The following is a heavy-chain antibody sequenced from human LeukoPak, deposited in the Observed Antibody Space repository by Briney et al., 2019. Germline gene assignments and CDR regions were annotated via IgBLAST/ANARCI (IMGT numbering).Heavy chain of an antibody. Sequence: SVKVSCKASGGTFSSHAISWVRQAPGQGLEWMGGIIPIFGTANYAQKFQGRVTITADESTSTAYMELSSLRSEDTAVYYCARSGYSYGYTGPYGMDVWGKGTTVTVSS. J-gene: IGHJ6*04. CDR1: GGTFSSHA. CDR3: ARSGYSYGYTGPYGMDV. V-gene: IGHV1-69*13. CDR2: IIPIFGTA. D-gene: IGHD5-18*01.